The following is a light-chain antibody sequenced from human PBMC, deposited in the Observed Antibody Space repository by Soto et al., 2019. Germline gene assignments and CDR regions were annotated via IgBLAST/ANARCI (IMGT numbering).Light chain of an antibody. Sequence: ETVLTQSPGTVSLSPGETATLSCRASRTVSNNFLAWHQQKPGQAPRLLIYGVFNRATGIPDRFSGSGSGTDFTLTISRLEPEDSAVYHCQQYDSSPRTFGQGTKLEIK. CDR1: RTVSNNF. J-gene: IGKJ2*01. V-gene: IGKV3-20*01. CDR2: GVF. CDR3: QQYDSSPRT.